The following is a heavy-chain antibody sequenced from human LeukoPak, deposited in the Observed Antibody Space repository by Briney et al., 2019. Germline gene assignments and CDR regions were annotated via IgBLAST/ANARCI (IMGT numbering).Heavy chain of an antibody. CDR3: ATHLKEELDAFDI. CDR2: ISAYNGNT. CDR1: GYTFTSHG. J-gene: IGHJ3*02. Sequence: GASVKVSCKASGYTFTSHGISWVRQAPGQGLEWMGWISAYNGNTNYAQKLQGRVTMTTDTSTSTAYMELRSLRSDDTAVYYCATHLKEELDAFDIWGQGTMVTVSS. D-gene: IGHD1-26*01. V-gene: IGHV1-18*01.